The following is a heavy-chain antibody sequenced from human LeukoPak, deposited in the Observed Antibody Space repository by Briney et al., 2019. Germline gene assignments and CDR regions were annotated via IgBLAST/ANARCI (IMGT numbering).Heavy chain of an antibody. CDR3: ARVEYSGWNLEY. D-gene: IGHD1-26*01. CDR1: GFTFRSYW. J-gene: IGHJ4*02. CDR2: INQGGSAQ. Sequence: GGSLRLSCAASGFTFRSYWMTWVRQAPGKGLEWVANINQGGSAQYYMESVKGRFTITRDDAKNSFYLQMNSLRDEDTAVYYCARVEYSGWNLEYWGQGTLVTVSS. V-gene: IGHV3-7*01.